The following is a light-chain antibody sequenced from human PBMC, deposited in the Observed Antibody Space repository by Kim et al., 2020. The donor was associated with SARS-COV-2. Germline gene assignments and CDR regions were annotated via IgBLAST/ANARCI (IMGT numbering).Light chain of an antibody. CDR2: YDS. V-gene: IGLV3-21*04. J-gene: IGLJ2*01. CDR3: QVWDSSSVV. CDR1: NIGSKS. Sequence: SVAPGKTARITGGGNNIGSKSVPWYQRKPGQAPVLVIYYDSDRPSGIPERFSGSNSGNTATLTISRVEAGDEADYYCQVWDSSSVVFGGGTQLTVL.